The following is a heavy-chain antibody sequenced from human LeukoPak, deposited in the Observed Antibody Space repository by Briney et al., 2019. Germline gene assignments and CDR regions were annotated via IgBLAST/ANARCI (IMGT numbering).Heavy chain of an antibody. J-gene: IGHJ4*02. CDR1: GFTFSSYA. Sequence: LTGGSLRLSCAASGFTFSSYAMSWVRQAPGRGLEWVSAISGSGGSTYYADSVKGRFTISRDNSKNTLYLQMNSLRAEDTAVYYCAKDHGGKWTLVRGVIITERFYDYWGQGTLVTVSS. CDR3: AKDHGGKWTLVRGVIITERFYDY. V-gene: IGHV3-23*01. D-gene: IGHD3-10*01. CDR2: ISGSGGST.